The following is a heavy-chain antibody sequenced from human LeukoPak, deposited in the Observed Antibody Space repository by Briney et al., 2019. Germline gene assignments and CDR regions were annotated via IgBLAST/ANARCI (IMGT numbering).Heavy chain of an antibody. CDR1: GGSICSYY. D-gene: IGHD3-10*01. CDR3: ARAWSGGGFDY. V-gene: IGHV4-59*01. J-gene: IGHJ4*02. CDR2: IYYSGST. Sequence: SETLSLTCTVSGGSICSYYWSWIRQPPGKGLEWIGYIYYSGSTNYNPSLKSRVTISVDTSKNQFSLKLSSVTAADTAVYYCARAWSGGGFDYWGQGTLVTVSS.